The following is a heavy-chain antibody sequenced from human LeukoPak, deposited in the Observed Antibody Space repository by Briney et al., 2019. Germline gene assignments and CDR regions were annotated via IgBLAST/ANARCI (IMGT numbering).Heavy chain of an antibody. J-gene: IGHJ5*02. CDR3: ARGMDYGDYVGQFTSNNWFDP. CDR2: IYTSGST. Sequence: SETLSLTCTVSGGSISSYYWSWIRQPAGKGLEWIGRIYTSGSTNYNPPLKSRVTMSVDTSKNQLSLKLSSVTAADTAVYYCARGMDYGDYVGQFTSNNWFDPWGQGTLVTVSS. CDR1: GGSISSYY. D-gene: IGHD4-17*01. V-gene: IGHV4-4*07.